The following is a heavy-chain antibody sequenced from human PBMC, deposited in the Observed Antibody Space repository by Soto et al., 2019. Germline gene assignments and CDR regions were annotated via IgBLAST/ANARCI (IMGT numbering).Heavy chain of an antibody. D-gene: IGHD6-13*01. CDR1: XGSXSSSSYY. J-gene: IGHJ4*02. CDR2: IYYSGST. V-gene: IGHV4-39*01. CDR3: ARGSGVVAAAVSFDY. Sequence: QLQLQESGPGLVKPSETLSLTRTVXXGSXSSSSYYWGWIRQPPGKGLEWIGSIYYSGSTYYNPSLKSRVTISVDTSKNQFSLKLSSVTAADTAVYYCARGSGVVAAAVSFDYWGQGTLVTVSS.